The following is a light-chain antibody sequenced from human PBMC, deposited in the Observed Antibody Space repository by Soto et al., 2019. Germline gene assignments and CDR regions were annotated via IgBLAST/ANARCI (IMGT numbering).Light chain of an antibody. CDR3: QSYDSSLSAYVV. V-gene: IGLV1-40*01. CDR2: GNS. CDR1: SSNIGAGFD. Sequence: QSVLTQPPSVSGAPGQRVTISCTGNSSNIGAGFDVHWYQQLPETAPKLLICGNSNRPSGVPDRFSGSKSGTSASLAITGLQAEDEADYYCQSYDSSLSAYVVFGGGTKLTVL. J-gene: IGLJ2*01.